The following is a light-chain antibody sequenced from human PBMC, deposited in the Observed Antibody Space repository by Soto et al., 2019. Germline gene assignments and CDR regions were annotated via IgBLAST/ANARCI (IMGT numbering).Light chain of an antibody. V-gene: IGKV3D-7*01. CDR3: QQDYNLPWT. CDR1: QSFSSSY. J-gene: IGKJ1*01. CDR2: GVS. Sequence: PGERVTLSCRASQSFSSSYLTWYQQKPGQAPRLLIYGVSTRATSIPARFSGSGSGTDFTLTISSLQPEDFAVYYCQQDYNLPWTFGQGTKVEIK.